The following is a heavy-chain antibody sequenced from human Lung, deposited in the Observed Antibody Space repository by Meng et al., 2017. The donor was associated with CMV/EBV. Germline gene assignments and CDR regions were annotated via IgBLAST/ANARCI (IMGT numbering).Heavy chain of an antibody. CDR3: TRVFGSGSQRYGGYYGMDV. J-gene: IGHJ6*02. V-gene: IGHV3-53*01. D-gene: IGHD3-10*01. Sequence: GESLKISCAASDFTVSSNYMSWVRQAPGKGLEWVSLIYSGGTTYYADSVKGRFTISRDNSKNTLYLQMNSLRAEDTAVYYCTRVFGSGSQRYGGYYGMDVWAKGXRSPSP. CDR1: DFTVSSNY. CDR2: IYSGGTT.